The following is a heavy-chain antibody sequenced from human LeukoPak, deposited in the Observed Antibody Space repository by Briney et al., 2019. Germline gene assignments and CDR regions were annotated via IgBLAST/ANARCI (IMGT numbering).Heavy chain of an antibody. CDR3: ALLPDSSGYSYYFDY. D-gene: IGHD3-22*01. CDR2: IYPGDSDT. Sequence: GESLKISCKGSGYSFTSYWIGWVRQMPGKGLEWMGIIYPGDSDTRYSPSFQGQVTISADKSISTAYLQWSSLKASDTAMYYCALLPDSSGYSYYFDYWGQGTLVTVSS. V-gene: IGHV5-51*01. J-gene: IGHJ4*02. CDR1: GYSFTSYW.